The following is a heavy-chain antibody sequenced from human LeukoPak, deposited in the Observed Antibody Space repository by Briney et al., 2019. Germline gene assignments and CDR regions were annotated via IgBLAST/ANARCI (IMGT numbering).Heavy chain of an antibody. CDR2: IIPIFGTA. CDR1: GYTFTKYA. CDR3: ARMVPAAEIDY. Sequence: SVKVSCKASGYTFTKYAMNWVRQAPGQGLEWMGGIIPIFGTANYAQKFQGRVTITTDESTSTAYMELSSLRSEDTAVYYCARMVPAAEIDYWGQGTLVTVSS. V-gene: IGHV1-69*05. J-gene: IGHJ4*02. D-gene: IGHD2-2*01.